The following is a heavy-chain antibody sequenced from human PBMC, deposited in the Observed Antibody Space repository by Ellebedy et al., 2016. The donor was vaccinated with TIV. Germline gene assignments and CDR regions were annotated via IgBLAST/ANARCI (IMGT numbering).Heavy chain of an antibody. D-gene: IGHD2-21*01. CDR3: AREDPQYYCGGDCPFAY. J-gene: IGHJ4*02. CDR2: IRTNSYNT. Sequence: GESLKISCAASGFTLGNYEMTWVRQAPGKGLQWVAIIRTNSYNTLYADSVKGRFTISRDDSKKTLYLQMNSLRAEDTAVYYCAREDPQYYCGGDCPFAYWGQGTLVTVSP. V-gene: IGHV3-23*01. CDR1: GFTLGNYE.